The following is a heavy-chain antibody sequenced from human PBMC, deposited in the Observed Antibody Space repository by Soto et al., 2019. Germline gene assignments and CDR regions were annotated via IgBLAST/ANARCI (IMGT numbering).Heavy chain of an antibody. CDR2: IYYSGST. V-gene: IGHV4-30-4*01. CDR1: GGSISIGDYY. CDR3: ACSPGVWFDP. D-gene: IGHD7-27*01. Sequence: PSEALCLTCIVSGGSISIGDYYWSWIRQPPGKGLEWIGYIYYSGSTYYNPSLKSRVTISVDTSKNQFSLKLSSVTAADTAVYYCACSPGVWFDPWGQGTMVTVSS. J-gene: IGHJ5*02.